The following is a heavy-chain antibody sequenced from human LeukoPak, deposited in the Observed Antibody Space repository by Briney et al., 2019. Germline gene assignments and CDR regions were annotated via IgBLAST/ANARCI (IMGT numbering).Heavy chain of an antibody. J-gene: IGHJ4*02. CDR2: IIPIFGTA. D-gene: IGHD6-19*01. Sequence: SVKVSCKASGGTFSSYAISWVLQAPGQGLEWMGGIIPIFGTANYAQKLQGRVTMTTDTSTSTAYMELRSLRSDDTAVYYCARDRSGWYLRYFDYWGQGTLVTVSS. V-gene: IGHV1-69*05. CDR1: GGTFSSYA. CDR3: ARDRSGWYLRYFDY.